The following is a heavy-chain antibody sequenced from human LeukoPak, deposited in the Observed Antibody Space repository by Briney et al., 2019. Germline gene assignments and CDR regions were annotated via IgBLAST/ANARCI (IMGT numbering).Heavy chain of an antibody. D-gene: IGHD4-23*01. J-gene: IGHJ6*03. Sequence: GGSLRLSCAASGFTFSTNSMKWVRQAPGKGLEWVSSIGISSSHTFYADSVKGRFTISRDNAENSVYLQMNSLRAEDTAVYYCAKDLTTVATPYYYYYMDVWGKGTTVTVSS. V-gene: IGHV3-21*01. CDR1: GFTFSTNS. CDR3: AKDLTTVATPYYYYYMDV. CDR2: IGISSSHT.